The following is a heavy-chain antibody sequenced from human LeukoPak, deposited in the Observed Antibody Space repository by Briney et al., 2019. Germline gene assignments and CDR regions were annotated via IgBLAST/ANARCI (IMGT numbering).Heavy chain of an antibody. CDR2: ISHSGST. Sequence: SETLSLTCAVYGGSFSGYYWSWIRQPPGKGLEWIGEISHSGSTNYNPSLKSRVTISVDTSKNQFSLKLSSVTAADTAVYYCARFPTYYDFWSGYTNDYWGQGTLVTVSS. D-gene: IGHD3-3*01. J-gene: IGHJ4*02. CDR3: ARFPTYYDFWSGYTNDY. CDR1: GGSFSGYY. V-gene: IGHV4-34*01.